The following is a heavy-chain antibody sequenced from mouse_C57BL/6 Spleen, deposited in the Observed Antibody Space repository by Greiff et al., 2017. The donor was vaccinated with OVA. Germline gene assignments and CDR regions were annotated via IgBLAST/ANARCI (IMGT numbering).Heavy chain of an antibody. CDR1: VSSITSGYS. V-gene: IGHV3-6*01. D-gene: IGHD2-4*01. CDR2: ISYDGSN. J-gene: IGHJ2*01. Sequence: EVHLVESEPGLVKPSQSLSLPCSVTVSSITSGYSWNWIRQFPGNTLEWMGYISYDGSNNYNPSPKNRISITRDTAKNQCFLKLNSVTTEDTATYYCAREEYDYDGGYYFDYWGQGTTLTVSS. CDR3: AREEYDYDGGYYFDY.